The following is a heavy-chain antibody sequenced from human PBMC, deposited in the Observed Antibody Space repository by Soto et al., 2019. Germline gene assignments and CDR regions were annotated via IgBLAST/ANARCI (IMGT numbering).Heavy chain of an antibody. CDR2: IYTSGST. CDR1: GGSISSYY. V-gene: IGHV4-4*07. Sequence: QVQLQESGPGLVKPSETLSLTCTVSGGSISSYYWSWIRQPAGKGLEWIGRIYTSGSTNYNPSLKSRVTMSVDTSKNQFSLKLSSVTAADTAVYYCARDIRRIAARRVPYYYGMDVWGQGTTVTVSS. J-gene: IGHJ6*02. D-gene: IGHD6-6*01. CDR3: ARDIRRIAARRVPYYYGMDV.